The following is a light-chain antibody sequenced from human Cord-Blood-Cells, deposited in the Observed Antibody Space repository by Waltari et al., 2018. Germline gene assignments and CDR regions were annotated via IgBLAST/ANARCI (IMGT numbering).Light chain of an antibody. CDR1: SSNIGSNY. CDR3: AAWDDSLSGRV. Sequence: QSVLTQPPSASGTPGQRVTISCSGSSSNIGSNYVYWYQQLPGTAPHLRSYRNNPRPSGVPDGFSGSKSGTSASLAISGLRSEDEADYYCAAWDDSLSGRVFGGGTKLTVL. V-gene: IGLV1-47*01. J-gene: IGLJ3*02. CDR2: RNN.